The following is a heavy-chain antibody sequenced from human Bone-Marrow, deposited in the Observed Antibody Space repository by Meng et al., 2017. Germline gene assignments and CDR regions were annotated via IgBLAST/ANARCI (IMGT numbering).Heavy chain of an antibody. D-gene: IGHD3-10*01. V-gene: IGHV3-30*03. CDR3: ARDNPMDEINY. Sequence: GGSLRLSCVASGFYFSNAWMSWVRQAPGKGLEWVAVISYDGSNKYYADSVKGRFTISRDNSKNTLYLQMNSLRAEDTAVYYCARDNPMDEINYWGQGTLVTVSS. J-gene: IGHJ4*02. CDR2: ISYDGSNK. CDR1: GFYFSNAW.